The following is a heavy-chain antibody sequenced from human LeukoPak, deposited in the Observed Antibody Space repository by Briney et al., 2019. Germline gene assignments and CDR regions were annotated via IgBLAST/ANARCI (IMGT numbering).Heavy chain of an antibody. D-gene: IGHD6-19*01. CDR2: ISYDGSNK. V-gene: IGHV3-30-3*01. J-gene: IGHJ6*02. Sequence: PGGSLRLSCAASGFTFSSYAMHWVRQAPGKGLEWVAVISYDGSNKYYADSVKGRFTISRDNSKNTLYLQMNSLRAEDTAVYYCARVEVAGYKSSXXGMDVWGQXTTVTVSS. CDR3: ARVEVAGYKSSXXGMDV. CDR1: GFTFSSYA.